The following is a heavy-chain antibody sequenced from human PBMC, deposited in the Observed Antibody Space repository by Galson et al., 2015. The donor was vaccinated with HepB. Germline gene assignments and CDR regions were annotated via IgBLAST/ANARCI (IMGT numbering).Heavy chain of an antibody. D-gene: IGHD2/OR15-2a*01. V-gene: IGHV3-48*02. Sequence: SLRLSCAASGFTFSSYSMSWVRQAPGKGLEWVSYISSSSSTIYYADSVKGRFTISRDNAKNSLYLQMNSLRDEDTAVYYCAREVLRGVYYYGMDVWGQGTTVTVSS. CDR3: AREVLRGVYYYGMDV. CDR1: GFTFSSYS. J-gene: IGHJ6*02. CDR2: ISSSSSTI.